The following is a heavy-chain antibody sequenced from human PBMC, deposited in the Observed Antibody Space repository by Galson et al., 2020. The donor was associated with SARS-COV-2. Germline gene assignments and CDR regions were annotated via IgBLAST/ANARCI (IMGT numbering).Heavy chain of an antibody. D-gene: IGHD2-2*01. CDR2: INHRGST. CDR1: GGSFRSYY. J-gene: IGHJ6*02. Sequence: SETLSLTCAVSGGSFRSYYWSWIRQPPGKGLEWIGVINHRGSTNYNPSLKSRVTISASKIQFSLRLSSVTAADTAVYYCAVSSTGYYYYGMDVWGQGTTVTVSS. CDR3: AVSSTGYYYYGMDV. V-gene: IGHV4-34*01.